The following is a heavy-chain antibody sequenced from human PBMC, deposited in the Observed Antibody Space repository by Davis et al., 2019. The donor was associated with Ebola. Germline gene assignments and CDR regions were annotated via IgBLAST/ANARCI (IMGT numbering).Heavy chain of an antibody. Sequence: ASVKVSCKASGYTFTSYAMHWVRQAPGQRLEWMGWINAGNGNTKYSQKFQGRVTITRDTSASTAYMELSSLRSEDTAVYYCARGLVYYYDSSGYGYWGQGTLVTVSS. J-gene: IGHJ4*02. D-gene: IGHD3-22*01. CDR2: INAGNGNT. V-gene: IGHV1-3*01. CDR1: GYTFTSYA. CDR3: ARGLVYYYDSSGYGY.